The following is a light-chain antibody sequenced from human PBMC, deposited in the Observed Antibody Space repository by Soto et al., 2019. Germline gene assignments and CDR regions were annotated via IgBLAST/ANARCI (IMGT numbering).Light chain of an antibody. V-gene: IGLV1-51*01. J-gene: IGLJ1*01. Sequence: QSFLTHPPSVSAAPGRKVTISCSGSSSNIGGNSVSWYQQLPGTAPKLLIYDDNKRPSGIPDRFSGSKSGTSATLGITGFQTGDEADYYCGSWDSSLSAYVFGTGTKVTVL. CDR3: GSWDSSLSAYV. CDR2: DDN. CDR1: SSNIGGNS.